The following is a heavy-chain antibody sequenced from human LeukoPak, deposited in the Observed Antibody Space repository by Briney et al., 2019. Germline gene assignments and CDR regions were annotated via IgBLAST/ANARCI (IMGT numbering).Heavy chain of an antibody. V-gene: IGHV3-23*01. D-gene: IGHD4-17*01. CDR3: AKDDYGDYVYYFDY. Sequence: HPGGSLRLSCAASGFTFSSYAMSWVRQAPGKGLEWVSAISGSGGSTYYADSVKGRFTISRDNSKNTLYLQMNSLRAEDTAVYYCAKDDYGDYVYYFDYWGQGTLVTVSS. J-gene: IGHJ4*02. CDR2: ISGSGGST. CDR1: GFTFSSYA.